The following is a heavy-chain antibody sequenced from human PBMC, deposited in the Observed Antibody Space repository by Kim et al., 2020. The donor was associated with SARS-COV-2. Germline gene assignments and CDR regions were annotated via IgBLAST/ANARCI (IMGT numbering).Heavy chain of an antibody. J-gene: IGHJ4*02. CDR3: ARHSQDDYGDFYFDY. CDR2: IYYSGST. V-gene: IGHV4-39*01. CDR1: GGSISSSSYY. Sequence: SETLSLTCTVSGGSISSSSYYWGWIRQPPGKGLEWIGSIYYSGSTYYNPSLKSRVTISVDTSKNQFSLKLSSVTAADTAVYYCARHSQDDYGDFYFDYWGQGTLVTVSS. D-gene: IGHD4-17*01.